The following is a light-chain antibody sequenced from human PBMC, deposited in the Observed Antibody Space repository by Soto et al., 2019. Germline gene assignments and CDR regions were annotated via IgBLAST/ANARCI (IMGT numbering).Light chain of an antibody. J-gene: IGKJ5*01. CDR2: GAS. V-gene: IGKV1-27*01. CDR1: QDIINH. CDR3: QNYHLALGT. Sequence: DIQMTQSPSSLSASVGDTVTITCRASQDIINHLAWYQQRPGKVPKLLIYGASTLHSGVPSRFRGSGSGTHFTLTISSLQPEDVETYYCQNYHLALGTFGQGTRLEIK.